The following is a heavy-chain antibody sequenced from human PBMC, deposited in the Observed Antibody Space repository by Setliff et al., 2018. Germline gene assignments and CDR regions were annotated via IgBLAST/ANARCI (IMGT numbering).Heavy chain of an antibody. CDR1: GFTFSNYY. CDR3: ARVGRNQNSGSYRAEFFQH. J-gene: IGHJ1*01. Sequence: GESLKISCAASGFTFSNYYMSWIRQAPGRGLEWVSYITRSGDAMYYTDSVKGRFTISRDNAKNSLFLQMNGLRAEDTAVYYCARVGRNQNSGSYRAEFFQHWGQGTLVTVSS. CDR2: ITRSGDAM. V-gene: IGHV3-11*01. D-gene: IGHD1-26*01.